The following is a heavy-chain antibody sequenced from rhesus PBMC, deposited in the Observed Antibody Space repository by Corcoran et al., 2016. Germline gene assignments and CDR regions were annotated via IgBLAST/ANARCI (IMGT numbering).Heavy chain of an antibody. D-gene: IGHD5-24*01. V-gene: IGHV4-160*01. CDR2: IRSGGST. Sequence: QVQLQQWGEGLVKPSETLSLTCAVYGGSISSNYWSWIRQPPGKGLEWIGRIRSGGSTNYNPSLKSRVTISIDTSKNQFSLKLSSVTAADAAVYYCARVGSIQRVSWSGLGSWGQGVVVTVSS. J-gene: IGHJ6*01. CDR1: GGSISSNY. CDR3: ARVGSIQRVSWSGLGS.